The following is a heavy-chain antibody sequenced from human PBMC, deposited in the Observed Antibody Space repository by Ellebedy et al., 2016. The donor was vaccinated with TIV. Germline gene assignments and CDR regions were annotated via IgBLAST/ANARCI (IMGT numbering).Heavy chain of an antibody. D-gene: IGHD3-9*01. CDR1: GFTLSGFW. V-gene: IGHV3-74*01. CDR3: TRESFRYFDWDL. J-gene: IGHJ5*02. CDR2: INTDGSST. Sequence: GESLKISCAASGFTLSGFWMHWVRQVPGKGLMWLSRINTDGSSTSYEGSVEGRFTITRDNAKKTVYLEMRRLRSEETAVYYCTRESFRYFDWDLWGQGTLVTVSS.